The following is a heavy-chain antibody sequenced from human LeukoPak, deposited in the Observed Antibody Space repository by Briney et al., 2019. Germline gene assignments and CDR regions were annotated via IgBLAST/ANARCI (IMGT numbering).Heavy chain of an antibody. CDR3: ARVYSYALDY. Sequence: SETLSLTCTVSGGSVSSDSHYWSWIRQPPGKGPEWIGYIYYSGSTNYNPSLKSRVTISLDTSKNQFSLKLSSVTAADTAVYYCARVYSYALDYWGQGTLVTVSS. V-gene: IGHV4-61*01. J-gene: IGHJ4*02. CDR1: GGSVSSDSHY. D-gene: IGHD5-18*01. CDR2: IYYSGST.